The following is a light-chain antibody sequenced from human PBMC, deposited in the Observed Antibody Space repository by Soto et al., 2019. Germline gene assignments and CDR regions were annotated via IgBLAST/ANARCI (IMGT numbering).Light chain of an antibody. CDR2: EVT. Sequence: QSVLTQPASVSGSPGQSITISCTGASSDVGLYDFVSWYQQHPGKAPKLLIYEVTYRPSGVSSRFSGSKSGNTASLTISGLQAEDEADYYCNSWTRSSTHVFGTGTKLTVL. CDR1: SSDVGLYDF. CDR3: NSWTRSSTHV. J-gene: IGLJ1*01. V-gene: IGLV2-14*01.